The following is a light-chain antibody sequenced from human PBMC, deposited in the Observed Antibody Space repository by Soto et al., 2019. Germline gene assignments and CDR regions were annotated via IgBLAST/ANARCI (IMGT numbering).Light chain of an antibody. CDR1: SSNIGSNT. Sequence: QSALTQPPSASGTPGQRVTISCSGSSSNIGSNTVNWYQQLPGTAPKLLIYSNNQRPSGVPDRFSGSKSGTSASLAISGLQSEDGADYYCAAWDDSLNGRVFGTGTKVTVL. CDR3: AAWDDSLNGRV. J-gene: IGLJ1*01. V-gene: IGLV1-44*01. CDR2: SNN.